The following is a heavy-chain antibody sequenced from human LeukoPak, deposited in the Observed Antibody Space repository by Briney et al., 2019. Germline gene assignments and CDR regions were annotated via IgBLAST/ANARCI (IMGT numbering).Heavy chain of an antibody. J-gene: IGHJ5*02. D-gene: IGHD5/OR15-5a*01. CDR1: GASISSSN. CDR3: ATDSVYATKWSDP. Sequence: SETLSLTCTVSGASISSSNWNWIRQAPGKGLEWIGDITFSGGTNYNPALGSRVTISLDMSKNQFSLTLTSVTAADTAIYYCATDSVYATKWSDPWGQGTLVTVSS. CDR2: ITFSGGT. V-gene: IGHV4-59*01.